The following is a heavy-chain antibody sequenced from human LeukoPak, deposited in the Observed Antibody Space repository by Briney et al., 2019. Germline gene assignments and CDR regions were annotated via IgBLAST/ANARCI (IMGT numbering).Heavy chain of an antibody. J-gene: IGHJ4*02. V-gene: IGHV1-2*02. CDR1: AYIFTGYY. CDR3: AIIAAAGYFDY. D-gene: IGHD6-13*01. CDR2: INPNSAGT. Sequence: VASVKVSCKASAYIFTGYYIHWVRQAPGQGLEWIGWINPNSAGTNYAQKFQGRVTMNRATSISTAYMKLSRLRSDDTAVYYCAIIAAAGYFDYWGQGTLVTVSS.